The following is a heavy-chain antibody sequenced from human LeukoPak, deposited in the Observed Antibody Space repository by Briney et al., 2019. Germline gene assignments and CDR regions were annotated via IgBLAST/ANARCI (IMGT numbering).Heavy chain of an antibody. J-gene: IGHJ4*02. D-gene: IGHD1-26*01. CDR1: GFSFSSYA. Sequence: PGGSLRLSCSASGFSFSSYAMHWVRQAPGKELEYVSAISSNGGNTYYADSVKGRFTISRDNSKNTLYLQMSSLRDEDTAVYYCVRIVGATYFDYWGQGTLVTVSS. V-gene: IGHV3-64D*09. CDR3: VRIVGATYFDY. CDR2: ISSNGGNT.